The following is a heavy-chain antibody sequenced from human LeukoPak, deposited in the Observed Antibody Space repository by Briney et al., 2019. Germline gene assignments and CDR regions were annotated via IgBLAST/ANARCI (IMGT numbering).Heavy chain of an antibody. V-gene: IGHV1-46*02. Sequence: ASVKVSCKASGYTFNSYHMHWVRQAPGQGLEWMGIINPSGGSTSYAQKFQGRVTMTRDTSTSTVYMELSSLRSEDTAVYYCARGGITGTTYNWFDPWGQGTLVTVSS. D-gene: IGHD1-20*01. CDR2: INPSGGST. J-gene: IGHJ5*02. CDR3: ARGGITGTTYNWFDP. CDR1: GYTFNSYH.